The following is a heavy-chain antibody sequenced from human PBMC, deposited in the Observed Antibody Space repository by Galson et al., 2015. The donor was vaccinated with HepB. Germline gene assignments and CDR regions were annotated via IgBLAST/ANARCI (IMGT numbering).Heavy chain of an antibody. CDR3: ARLRYCSSTSCYAGYYYYYMDV. J-gene: IGHJ6*03. V-gene: IGHV1-69*10. CDR2: IIPILGIA. CDR1: GGTFSSYA. Sequence: SVKVSCKASGGTFSSYAISWVRQAPGQGLEWMGGIIPILGIANYAQKFQGRVTITADKSTSTAYMELSSLRSEDTAVYYCARLRYCSSTSCYAGYYYYYMDVWGKGTTVTVSS. D-gene: IGHD2-2*01.